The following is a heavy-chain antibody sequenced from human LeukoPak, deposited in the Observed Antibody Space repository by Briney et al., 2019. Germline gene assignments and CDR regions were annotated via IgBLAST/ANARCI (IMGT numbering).Heavy chain of an antibody. CDR1: GGSISSSNYY. D-gene: IGHD4-23*01. CDR2: IYYSGST. CDR3: AREGYGGNSGFDY. V-gene: IGHV4-39*07. Sequence: SETLSLTCTVSGGSISSSNYYWGWIRQPPGKGLEWIGSIYYSGSTYYNPSLKSRVTISVDTSKNQFSLKLSSVTAADTAVYYCAREGYGGNSGFDYWGQGTLVTVSS. J-gene: IGHJ4*02.